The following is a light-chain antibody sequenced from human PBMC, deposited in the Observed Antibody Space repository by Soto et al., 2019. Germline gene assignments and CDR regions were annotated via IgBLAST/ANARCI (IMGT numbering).Light chain of an antibody. CDR3: CSYTDSRTHI. J-gene: IGLJ1*01. Sequence: QSVLTQPASVSGSPGQSITVSCTGTTSDIGSYNYVSWYQQHPGKAPKLIIYEVNNRPSGISNRFSGSKSGSAASLTISGLQADDEADYYCCSYTDSRTHIFGSGTKVTVL. V-gene: IGLV2-14*01. CDR1: TSDIGSYNY. CDR2: EVN.